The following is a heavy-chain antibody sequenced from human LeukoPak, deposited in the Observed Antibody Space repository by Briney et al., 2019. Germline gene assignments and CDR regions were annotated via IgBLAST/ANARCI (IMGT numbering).Heavy chain of an antibody. Sequence: GGSLRLSCAASGFTFSDYYMSWIRQAPGKGLEWVSYISSSGSTIYYADSVKGRFTISRDNAKNSLYLQMNSLRAEDTAVYYCAKDHSEYYDFWSGYLNWFDPWGQGTLVTVSS. CDR2: ISSSGSTI. V-gene: IGHV3-11*01. CDR1: GFTFSDYY. J-gene: IGHJ5*02. D-gene: IGHD3-3*01. CDR3: AKDHSEYYDFWSGYLNWFDP.